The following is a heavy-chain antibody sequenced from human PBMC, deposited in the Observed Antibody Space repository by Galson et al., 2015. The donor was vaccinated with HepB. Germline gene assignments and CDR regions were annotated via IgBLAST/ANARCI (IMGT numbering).Heavy chain of an antibody. J-gene: IGHJ4*02. CDR1: GGTFSSYA. CDR3: ARGIFGGDGGY. CDR2: VIPIFGTA. Sequence: SVKVSCKASGGTFSSYAISWVRQSPGQGLEWMGGVIPIFGTANYAQKFQGRVTITADESTSTAYMELSSLRSEDTAVYYCARGIFGGDGGYWGQGTLVTVSS. V-gene: IGHV1-69*13. D-gene: IGHD3-3*01.